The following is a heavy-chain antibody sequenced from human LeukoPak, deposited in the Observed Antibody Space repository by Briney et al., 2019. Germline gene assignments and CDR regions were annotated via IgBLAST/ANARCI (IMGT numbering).Heavy chain of an antibody. D-gene: IGHD1-26*01. CDR2: ISYDGSNK. CDR3: AKDPWVGATAGSGADLDY. CDR1: GFTFSSYG. J-gene: IGHJ4*02. Sequence: GGSLRLSCAASGFTFSSYGMHWVRQAPGKGLEWVAVISYDGSNKYYADSVKGRFTISRDNSKNTLHLQMNSLRAEDTAVYYCAKDPWVGATAGSGADLDYWGQGTLVTVSS. V-gene: IGHV3-30*18.